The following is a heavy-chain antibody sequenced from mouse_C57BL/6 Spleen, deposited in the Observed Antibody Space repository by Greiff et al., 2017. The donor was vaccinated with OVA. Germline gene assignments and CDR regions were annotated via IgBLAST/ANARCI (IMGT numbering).Heavy chain of an antibody. CDR3: ARYPYAMDY. Sequence: QVHVKQPGAELVKPGASVKLSCKASGYTFTSYWMHWVKQRPGQGLEWIGMIHPNSGSTNYNEKFKSKATLTVDKSSSTAYMQLSSLTSEDSAVYYCARYPYAMDYWGQGTSVTVSS. V-gene: IGHV1-64*01. D-gene: IGHD5-1*01. CDR2: IHPNSGST. CDR1: GYTFTSYW. J-gene: IGHJ4*01.